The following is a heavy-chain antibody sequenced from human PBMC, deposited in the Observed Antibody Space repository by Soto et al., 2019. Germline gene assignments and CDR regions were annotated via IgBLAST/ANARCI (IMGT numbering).Heavy chain of an antibody. CDR3: ARGDIVATPYYYYYGMDV. V-gene: IGHV4-59*01. CDR1: GGSISSYY. D-gene: IGHD5-12*01. J-gene: IGHJ6*02. Sequence: SETLSLTCTVSGGSISSYYGSWIRQPPGKGLEWIGYIYYSGSTNYNPSLKSRVTISVDTSKNQFSLKLSSVTAADTAVYYCARGDIVATPYYYYYGMDVWGQGTTVTVSS. CDR2: IYYSGST.